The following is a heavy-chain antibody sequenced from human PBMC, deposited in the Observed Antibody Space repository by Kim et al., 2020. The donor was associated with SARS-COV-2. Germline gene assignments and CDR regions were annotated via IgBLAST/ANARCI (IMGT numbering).Heavy chain of an antibody. CDR3: ARDRPDIVVVVARRYGMDV. V-gene: IGHV3-21*01. D-gene: IGHD2-15*01. CDR2: ISSSSSYI. CDR1: GFTFSSYS. J-gene: IGHJ6*02. Sequence: GGSLRLSCAASGFTFSSYSMNWVRQAPGKGLEWVSSISSSSSYIYYADSVKGRFTISRDNAKNSLYLQMNSLRAEDTAVYYCARDRPDIVVVVARRYGMDVWGQGTTVTVSS.